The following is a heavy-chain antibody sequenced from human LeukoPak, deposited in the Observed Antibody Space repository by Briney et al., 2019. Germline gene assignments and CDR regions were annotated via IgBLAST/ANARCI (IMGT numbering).Heavy chain of an antibody. CDR2: IYYSGST. D-gene: IGHD2-2*02. V-gene: IGHV4-59*06. J-gene: IGHJ6*03. CDR3: ARETYCSSTSRYTGGSYYYYYMDV. CDR1: GGSISNSF. Sequence: SETLSLTCTVSGGSISNSFWSWIRQPAGKGLEWIGYIYYSGSTYYNPSLKSRVTISVDTSKNQFSLKLSSVTAADTAVYYCARETYCSSTSRYTGGSYYYYYMDVWGKGTTVTVSS.